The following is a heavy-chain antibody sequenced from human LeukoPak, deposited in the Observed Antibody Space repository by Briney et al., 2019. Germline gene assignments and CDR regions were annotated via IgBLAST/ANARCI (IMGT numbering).Heavy chain of an antibody. Sequence: QPGGSLRLSCAASGFTFSSYAMSWVRQAPGKGRVWVSAISGSGGSTYYADSVKGRFTISRDNSKNTLYLQMNSLRAEDTAVYYCAKLPTVTTVYYYMDVWGKGTTVTVSS. CDR1: GFTFSSYA. J-gene: IGHJ6*03. V-gene: IGHV3-23*01. CDR3: AKLPTVTTVYYYMDV. CDR2: ISGSGGST. D-gene: IGHD4-17*01.